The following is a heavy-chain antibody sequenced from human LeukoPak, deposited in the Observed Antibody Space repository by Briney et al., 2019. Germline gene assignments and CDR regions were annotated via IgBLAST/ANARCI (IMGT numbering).Heavy chain of an antibody. V-gene: IGHV3-33*01. CDR3: ARDSGRYISGQGPYYYHGMDV. J-gene: IGHJ6*02. CDR1: GFTFSSYG. CDR2: IWYDGSNK. Sequence: PGRSLRLSCAASGFTFSSYGMHWVRQAPGKGLEWVAVIWYDGSNKYYADSVKGRFTISRDNSKNTLYLQMNSLRPEDTAVYYCARDSGRYISGQGPYYYHGMDVWGQGTTVTVSS. D-gene: IGHD6-19*01.